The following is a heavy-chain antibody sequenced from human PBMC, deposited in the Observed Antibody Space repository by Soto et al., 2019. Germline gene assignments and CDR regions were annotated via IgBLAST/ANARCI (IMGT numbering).Heavy chain of an antibody. J-gene: IGHJ4*02. V-gene: IGHV4-61*08. CDR2: IYYSGVS. CDR3: ARYVSWGYFDY. D-gene: IGHD3-10*02. CDR1: GGSVNSGGFY. Sequence: QVQLQESGPGLMKPSETLSLTCTVSGGSVNSGGFYWSWLRQPPGKGLELIGHIYYSGVSNHDPSLKSRVTISLDTSNNQFSLQLSSVTAADTAVYNCARYVSWGYFDYWGQGTLVTVSS.